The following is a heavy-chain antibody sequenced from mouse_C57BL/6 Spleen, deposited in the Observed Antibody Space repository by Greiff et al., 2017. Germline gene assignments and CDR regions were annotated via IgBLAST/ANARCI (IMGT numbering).Heavy chain of an antibody. V-gene: IGHV1-59*01. Sequence: QVQLQQPGAELVRPGTSVKLSCKASGYTFTSYWMHWVKQRPGQGLEWIGVIDPSDSYTNYNQKFKGKATLTVDTSSSTAYMQLSSLTSEDSAVYYCARSTGGYYYAMDYWGQGTSVTVSS. CDR1: GYTFTSYW. J-gene: IGHJ4*01. D-gene: IGHD4-1*01. CDR3: ARSTGGYYYAMDY. CDR2: IDPSDSYT.